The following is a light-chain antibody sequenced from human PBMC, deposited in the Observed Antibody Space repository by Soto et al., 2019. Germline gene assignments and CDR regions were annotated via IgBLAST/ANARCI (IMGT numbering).Light chain of an antibody. CDR3: QQYGYPQLT. CDR1: QSISSNY. CDR2: GAS. Sequence: EIVLTQSPGTLSLSPGETVTLSCRASQSISSNYVAWFQHKPGQAPRLLIYGASSRATGIPERFSGSGSGTDFSLTINRLEPEDAAVFYCQQYGYPQLTFGGGTKVEIK. V-gene: IGKV3-20*01. J-gene: IGKJ4*01.